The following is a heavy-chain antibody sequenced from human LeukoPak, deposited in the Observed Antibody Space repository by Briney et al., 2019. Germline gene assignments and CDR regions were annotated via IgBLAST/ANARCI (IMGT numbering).Heavy chain of an antibody. CDR3: ARNSDGSGSYYIGPYYYYGMDV. J-gene: IGHJ6*02. CDR2: ISYDGSNK. CDR1: GFTFSSYA. Sequence: GGSLRLSCAASGFTFSSYAMHWVRQAPGKGLEWVAVISYDGSNKYYADSVKGRFTISRDNSKNTLYLQMNSLRAEDTAVYYCARNSDGSGSYYIGPYYYYGMDVWGQGTTVTVSS. D-gene: IGHD3-10*01. V-gene: IGHV3-30-3*01.